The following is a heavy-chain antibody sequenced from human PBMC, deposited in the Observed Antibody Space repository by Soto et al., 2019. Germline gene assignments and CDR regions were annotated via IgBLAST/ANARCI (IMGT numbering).Heavy chain of an antibody. D-gene: IGHD3-9*01. CDR3: AHSYYDILTGYYGFDY. Sequence: QVQLVQSGAEVKKPGASVKVSCKASGYTFTSYGISWVRQAPGQGLEWMGWISAYNGNTNYAQKLQGRVTMTTDTSTSKAYMELRGLRSDDTAVYYCAHSYYDILTGYYGFDYWGQGTLVTVSS. V-gene: IGHV1-18*01. J-gene: IGHJ4*02. CDR1: GYTFTSYG. CDR2: ISAYNGNT.